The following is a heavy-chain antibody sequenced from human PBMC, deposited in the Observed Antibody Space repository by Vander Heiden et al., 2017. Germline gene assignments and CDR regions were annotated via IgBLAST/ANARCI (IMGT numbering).Heavy chain of an antibody. CDR1: GFTFDDYA. Sequence: EVQLVESGGGLVQPGRSLRLSCAASGFTFDDYAMEWVRQAPGEGTVGVSGISWNSGSIGYADSVKGRFTISRDNAKNSLYLQMNSLRAEDTALYYCAKDEGDYWGQGTLVTVSS. J-gene: IGHJ4*02. V-gene: IGHV3-9*01. CDR3: AKDEGDY. CDR2: ISWNSGSI.